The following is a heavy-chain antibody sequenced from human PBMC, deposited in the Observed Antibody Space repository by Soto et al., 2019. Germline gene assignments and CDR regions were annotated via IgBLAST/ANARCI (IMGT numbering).Heavy chain of an antibody. V-gene: IGHV4-34*01. D-gene: IGHD1-1*01. Sequence: SETLSLTCAVYGGSFSGYYWSWLRQPPGKGLEWIGEINHSGSPNYNPSLKSRVTISVDTSKNQFSLKMTSVTAADTAVYYCATANWSHHYFDPWGQGTLVTSPQ. CDR1: GGSFSGYY. J-gene: IGHJ5*02. CDR3: ATANWSHHYFDP. CDR2: INHSGSP.